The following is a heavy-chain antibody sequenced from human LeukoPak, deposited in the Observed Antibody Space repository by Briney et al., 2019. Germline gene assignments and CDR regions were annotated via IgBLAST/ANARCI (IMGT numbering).Heavy chain of an antibody. J-gene: IGHJ3*02. V-gene: IGHV3-23*01. CDR2: ISGSGGST. Sequence: GGSLRLSCAASGFTFSSYAMSWVRQAPGKGLEGVSAISGSGGSTYYADSVKGRFTISRDNSKNTLYLQMNSLRAEDTAVYYCAKFEPDYYGSGTYPDAFDIWGQGTMVTVSS. D-gene: IGHD3-10*01. CDR3: AKFEPDYYGSGTYPDAFDI. CDR1: GFTFSSYA.